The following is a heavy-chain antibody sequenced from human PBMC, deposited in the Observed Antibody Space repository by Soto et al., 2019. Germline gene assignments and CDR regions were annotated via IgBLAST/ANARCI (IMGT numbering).Heavy chain of an antibody. CDR1: GGSVRAPDW. CDR2: VHISGHS. D-gene: IGHD1-1*01. J-gene: IGHJ4*03. V-gene: IGHV4-4*02. CDR3: ARVRQGCSANNCYFDP. Sequence: SETLSLTCTLSGGSVRAPDWWNWVRQSPDKGLEWIAEVHISGHSNYNPSLRSRVSVSIDSSKNQFYLNLNSVTAADTAIYYCARVRQGCSANNCYFDPWGQGTQVTVPS.